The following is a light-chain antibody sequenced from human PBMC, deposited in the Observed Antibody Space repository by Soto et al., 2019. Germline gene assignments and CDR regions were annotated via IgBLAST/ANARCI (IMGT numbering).Light chain of an antibody. Sequence: EIVLTQSPGTLSLSPGDRATLSCRASQSISSNFLAWYQQKPGQAPRLLIYGASGRATGIPDRFSGSGSGTDFTLTISRLEPEDFAVYYCQHYGSSRTFGQGTKVDIK. J-gene: IGKJ1*01. CDR3: QHYGSSRT. V-gene: IGKV3-20*01. CDR1: QSISSNF. CDR2: GAS.